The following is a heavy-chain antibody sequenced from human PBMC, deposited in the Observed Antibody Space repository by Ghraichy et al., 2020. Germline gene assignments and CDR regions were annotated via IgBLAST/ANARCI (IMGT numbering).Heavy chain of an antibody. J-gene: IGHJ4*02. V-gene: IGHV3-21*01. Sequence: GGSLRLSCAASGFTFTSYTMNWVRQAPGKGLEWVSSISTGSTYIDYADSVRGRFTISRDNTKNSLFLQMDSLRADDTAVYYCASDEWDGSGVFDYWGQGTLVSVSS. CDR1: GFTFTSYT. D-gene: IGHD1-26*01. CDR2: ISTGSTYI. CDR3: ASDEWDGSGVFDY.